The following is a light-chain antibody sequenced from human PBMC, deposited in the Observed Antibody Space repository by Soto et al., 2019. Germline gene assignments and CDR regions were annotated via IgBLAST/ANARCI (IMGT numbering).Light chain of an antibody. J-gene: IGLJ2*01. Sequence: QSVLTQPPSVSAAPGQKVTISCSGSSSNIGNNYVSWYQQLPGTAPKLLIYDNNKRPSGIPDRFSGSKSGTSATLGITGRPTGDEADYYCGTWHSSLSAVVFGGGTKLTVL. CDR1: SSNIGNNY. CDR3: GTWHSSLSAVV. CDR2: DNN. V-gene: IGLV1-51*01.